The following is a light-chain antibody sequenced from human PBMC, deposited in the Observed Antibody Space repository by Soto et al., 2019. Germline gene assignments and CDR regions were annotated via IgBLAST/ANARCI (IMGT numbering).Light chain of an antibody. CDR3: QHYASSPLT. Sequence: EIVLTQSPGTLSLSPGERATLSCRASQSVGRDYLAWYQQKPGQAPRLLIYHASNRATGIPDRFSGSGSGTDFTLTISRLEPEDFADFYCQHYASSPLTFGGGTKVEIK. CDR2: HAS. V-gene: IGKV3-20*01. CDR1: QSVGRDY. J-gene: IGKJ4*01.